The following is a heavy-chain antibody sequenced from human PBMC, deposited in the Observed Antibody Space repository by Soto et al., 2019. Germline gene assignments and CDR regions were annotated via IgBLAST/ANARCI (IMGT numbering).Heavy chain of an antibody. J-gene: IGHJ4*02. CDR2: ISYDGSNK. D-gene: IGHD5-18*01. V-gene: IGHV3-30*18. CDR1: GFTFSSYG. CDR3: AKGSTAMTYFAS. Sequence: QVQLVESGGGVVQPGRSLRLSCAASGFTFSSYGMHWVRHAPGKGLEWVAVISYDGSNKYYADSVKGRFTISRDNSKNTLYLQMNSLRAEDTAVYYCAKGSTAMTYFASWGQGTLVTVSS.